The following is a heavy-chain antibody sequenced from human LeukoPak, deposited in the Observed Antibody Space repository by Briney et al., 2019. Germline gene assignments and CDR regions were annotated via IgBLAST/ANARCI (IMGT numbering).Heavy chain of an antibody. D-gene: IGHD2-15*01. CDR1: GFTFSSYD. J-gene: IGHJ6*03. V-gene: IGHV3-13*01. Sequence: PGGSLRLSCAASGFTFSSYDMHWVRQATGKGLEWVSAIGTAGDTYYPGSVKGRFTISRENAKNSLYLQMNSLRAGDTAVYYCARGSSGALGRWEYYYYMDVWGKGTTVTVSS. CDR2: IGTAGDT. CDR3: ARGSSGALGRWEYYYYMDV.